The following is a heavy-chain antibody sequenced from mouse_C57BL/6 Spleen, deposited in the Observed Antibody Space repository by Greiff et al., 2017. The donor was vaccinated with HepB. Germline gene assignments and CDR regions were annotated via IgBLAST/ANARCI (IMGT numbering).Heavy chain of an antibody. J-gene: IGHJ2*01. CDR2: ISSGSSTI. CDR1: GFTFSDYC. V-gene: IGHV5-17*01. Sequence: EVKLVESGGGLVKPGGSLKLSCAASGFTFSDYCMHWVRQAPEKGLEWVAYISSGSSTIYYADTVKGRFTISRDNAKNTRFLQMTSLRSEDTAMYYCAGGGSSLYDFDYWGQGTTLTVSS. CDR3: AGGGSSLYDFDY. D-gene: IGHD1-1*01.